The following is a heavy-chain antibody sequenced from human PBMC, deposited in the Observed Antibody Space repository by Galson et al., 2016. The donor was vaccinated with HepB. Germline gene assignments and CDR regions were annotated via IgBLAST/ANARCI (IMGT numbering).Heavy chain of an antibody. Sequence: QSGAEVKKPGESLKISCKGSGYNFPYYWIAWVRQMPGKGLEWIGIISPDDSHVRYNPSLDGHVSISADKSISTAYLQWRDLEASDTATYYGARRMGPTSLAFYYFAMDVWGQGTTFTVSS. D-gene: IGHD1-26*01. V-gene: IGHV5-51*01. CDR1: GYNFPYYW. CDR2: ISPDDSHV. CDR3: ARRMGPTSLAFYYFAMDV. J-gene: IGHJ6*02.